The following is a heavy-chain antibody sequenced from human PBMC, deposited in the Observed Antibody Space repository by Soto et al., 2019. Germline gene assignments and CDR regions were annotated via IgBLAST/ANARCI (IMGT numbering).Heavy chain of an antibody. V-gene: IGHV1-2*02. CDR1: GYTFTGYY. J-gene: IGHJ5*02. CDR2: INPNSGGT. CDR3: ARDKTRGMVRGVRSNWFDP. Sequence: ASVKVSCKASGYTFTGYYMHWVRQAPGQGLEWKGWINPNSGGTNYAQKFQGRVTMTRDTSISTAYMELSRLRFDDTAVYYCARDKTRGMVRGVRSNWFDPWGQGTLVTVSS. D-gene: IGHD3-10*01.